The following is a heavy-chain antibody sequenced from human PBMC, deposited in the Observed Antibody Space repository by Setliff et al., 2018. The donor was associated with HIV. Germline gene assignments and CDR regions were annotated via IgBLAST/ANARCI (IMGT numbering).Heavy chain of an antibody. CDR3: AAGIYGSYGMDV. CDR1: GFTFTSSA. Sequence: SVKVSCKASGFTFTSSAMQWVRQARGQRLEWIGRIVVGSGNTNYAQKFQERVTIIRDMSTNTAYMELSSLRSEDTAVYYCAAGIYGSYGMDVWGQGTTVTVSS. J-gene: IGHJ6*02. D-gene: IGHD3-10*01. V-gene: IGHV1-58*02. CDR2: IVVGSGNT.